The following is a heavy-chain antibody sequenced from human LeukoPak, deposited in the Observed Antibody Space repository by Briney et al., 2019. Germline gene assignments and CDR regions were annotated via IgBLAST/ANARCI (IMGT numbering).Heavy chain of an antibody. Sequence: PSETLSLTCAVYGGSFSCYYWSWIRQPPGKGLEWIGEINHSGSTNYNPSLKSRVTISVDTSKNQFSLKLSSVTAADTAVYYCASLGGYYFDYRGQGTLVTVSS. CDR1: GGSFSCYY. CDR2: INHSGST. V-gene: IGHV4-34*01. J-gene: IGHJ4*02. D-gene: IGHD3-16*01. CDR3: ASLGGYYFDY.